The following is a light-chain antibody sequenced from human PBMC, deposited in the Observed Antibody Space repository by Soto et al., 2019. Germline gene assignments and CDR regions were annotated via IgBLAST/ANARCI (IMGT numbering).Light chain of an antibody. CDR3: MQAVEVPYI. Sequence: DIVMTQSPLSLPVTPGESASISCRSSQSLLHSDGNIYLDWYLQKPGQSPQLLIYLVSNRASGVPDRFSGSRSGTDFTLKISRVEAEDVGVYYCMQAVEVPYIFGQGTKLDIK. V-gene: IGKV2-28*01. J-gene: IGKJ2*01. CDR2: LVS. CDR1: QSLLHSDGNIY.